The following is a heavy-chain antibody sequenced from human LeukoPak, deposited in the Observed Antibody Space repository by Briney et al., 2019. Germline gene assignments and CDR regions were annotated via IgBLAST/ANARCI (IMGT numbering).Heavy chain of an antibody. D-gene: IGHD3-16*01. V-gene: IGHV3-7*05. CDR1: EFAFSFYW. Sequence: GGSLRLSCAASEFAFSFYWMSWVRQAPGKGLEWVANIKQDGGEKYYVDSVEGRFTISRDDAKDSLYLQMNSLRAEDTAVYYCARWGGGFDYWGQGTLVTVSS. CDR3: ARWGGGFDY. CDR2: IKQDGGEK. J-gene: IGHJ4*02.